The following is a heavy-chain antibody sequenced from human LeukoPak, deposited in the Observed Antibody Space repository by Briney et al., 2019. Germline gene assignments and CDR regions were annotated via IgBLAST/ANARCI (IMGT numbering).Heavy chain of an antibody. CDR2: ISGDGGST. D-gene: IGHD2-2*01. CDR3: AKDISRNFVVVPAADY. CDR1: GFTFDDYA. J-gene: IGHJ4*02. V-gene: IGHV3-43*02. Sequence: PGVSLRLSCAASGFTFDDYAMHWVRQPPGKRLEGVSLISGDGGSTYYADSVKGRFTASRDNSKNSLYLQMSSLRTEDTALYYCAKDISRNFVVVPAADYWGQGTLVTVSS.